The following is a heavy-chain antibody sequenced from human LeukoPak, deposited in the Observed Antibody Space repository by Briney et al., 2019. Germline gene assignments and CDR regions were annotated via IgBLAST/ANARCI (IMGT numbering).Heavy chain of an antibody. CDR2: IYYSGST. CDR3: ARDLTGVADY. J-gene: IGHJ4*02. V-gene: IGHV4-61*01. CDR1: GGSVSSGSYY. Sequence: SETLSLTCTVSGGSVSSGSYYWSWIRQPPGKGLEWIGYIYYSGSTNYNPSLKSRVTISVDTSKNQFSLKPSSVTAADTAVYYCARDLTGVADYWGQGTLVTVSS. D-gene: IGHD7-27*01.